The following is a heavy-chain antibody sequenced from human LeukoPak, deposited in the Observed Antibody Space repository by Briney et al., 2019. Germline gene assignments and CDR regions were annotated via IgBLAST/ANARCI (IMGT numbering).Heavy chain of an antibody. CDR3: ARSEWRWLQLDH. V-gene: IGHV1-2*02. CDR2: INLNSCGT. D-gene: IGHD5-24*01. CDR1: GCTYTGYY. Sequence: ASVKESCKASGCTYTGYYMHWVGPAPGRGLDGVGWINLNSCGTYYAQKFQGRVTMTRDTSISTAYMELTRLRSDDSAVYCCARSEWRWLQLDHWGQGTLVTVSS. J-gene: IGHJ4*02.